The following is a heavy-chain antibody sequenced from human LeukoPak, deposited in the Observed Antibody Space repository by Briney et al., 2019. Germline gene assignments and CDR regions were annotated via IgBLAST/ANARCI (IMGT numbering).Heavy chain of an antibody. Sequence: PGRTLRLSCAASGLTFSSYGMHWVRQAPGKGLEWVAVISYDGSNKYYADSVKGRFTISRDNSKNTLYLQMNSLRAEDTAVYYCAKDGDYGGNYGMDVWGQGTTVTVS. CDR2: ISYDGSNK. CDR1: GLTFSSYG. J-gene: IGHJ6*02. V-gene: IGHV3-30*18. D-gene: IGHD4-23*01. CDR3: AKDGDYGGNYGMDV.